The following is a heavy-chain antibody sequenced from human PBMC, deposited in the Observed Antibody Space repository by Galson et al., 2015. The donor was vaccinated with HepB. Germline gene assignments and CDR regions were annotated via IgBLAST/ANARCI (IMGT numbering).Heavy chain of an antibody. V-gene: IGHV3-30*18. CDR3: AKRGVVAHYYYMDV. CDR1: GFTFSSYG. Sequence: SLRLSCAASGFTFSSYGMHWVRQAPGKGLEWVAVISYDGSNKYYADSVKGRFTISRDNSKNTLYLQMNSLRAEDTAVYYCAKRGVVAHYYYMDVWGKGTTVTVSS. J-gene: IGHJ6*03. CDR2: ISYDGSNK. D-gene: IGHD2-15*01.